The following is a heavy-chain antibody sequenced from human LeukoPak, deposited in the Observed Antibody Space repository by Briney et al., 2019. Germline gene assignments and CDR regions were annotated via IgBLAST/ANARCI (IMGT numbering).Heavy chain of an antibody. J-gene: IGHJ4*02. D-gene: IGHD1-26*01. CDR2: IKSKTDGGTT. V-gene: IGHV3-15*01. CDR3: AKDLPYSGSYHPILFDY. CDR1: GFTFSNAW. Sequence: PGGSLRLSCAASGFTFSNAWMSWVRQAPGKGLEWVGRIKSKTDGGTTYYADSVKGRFTISRDNSKNTLYLQMNSLRAEDTAVYYCAKDLPYSGSYHPILFDYWGQGTLVTVSS.